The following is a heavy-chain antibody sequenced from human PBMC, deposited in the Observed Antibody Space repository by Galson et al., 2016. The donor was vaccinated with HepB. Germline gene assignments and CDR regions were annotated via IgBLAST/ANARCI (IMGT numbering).Heavy chain of an antibody. J-gene: IGHJ6*02. CDR3: ARDSRFGFSYYYFYGMDV. D-gene: IGHD3-10*01. Sequence: SLRLSCAASGFTFSSYGMHWVRQAPGKGLEWVAVIWYDGSNKYYADSVKGRFTISRDNSKNTLYLQMNSLRAKDTAVYYCARDSRFGFSYYYFYGMDVWGQGTTVTVSS. CDR2: IWYDGSNK. CDR1: GFTFSSYG. V-gene: IGHV3-33*01.